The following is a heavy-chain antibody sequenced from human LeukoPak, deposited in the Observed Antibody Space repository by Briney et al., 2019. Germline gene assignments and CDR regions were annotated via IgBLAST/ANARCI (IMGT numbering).Heavy chain of an antibody. CDR3: AQSSAGFDH. D-gene: IGHD6-25*01. V-gene: IGHV3-7*01. J-gene: IGHJ4*02. Sequence: GGSLRLSCAASGFTFSTSWMAWVRLAPGKGLEWVANTKPDGSQKYYVDSVRGRFTISRDNAKNSLHLQMNSLRAEDTAIYYCAQSSAGFDHWGLGTLVTVSS. CDR2: TKPDGSQK. CDR1: GFTFSTSW.